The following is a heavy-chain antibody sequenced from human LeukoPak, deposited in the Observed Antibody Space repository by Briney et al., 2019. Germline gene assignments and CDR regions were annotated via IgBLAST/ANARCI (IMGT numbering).Heavy chain of an antibody. J-gene: IGHJ4*02. V-gene: IGHV1-2*02. CDR2: MHPGNGNT. D-gene: IGHD2-15*01. CDR3: AREGSYCVGGDCYSFDF. CDR1: GYRFISNY. Sequence: ASVKVSCKASGYRFISNYIQWVRQAPGLGPEWIGWMHPGNGNTRYAEKFQGRVTMTRDTSINTAYTDLSSLRSDDTAVYYCAREGSYCVGGDCYSFDFWGQGTQITVSS.